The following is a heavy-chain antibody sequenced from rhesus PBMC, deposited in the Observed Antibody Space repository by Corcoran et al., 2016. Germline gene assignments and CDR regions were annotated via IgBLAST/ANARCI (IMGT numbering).Heavy chain of an antibody. CDR3: ARVDGSRYLDY. J-gene: IGHJ4*01. V-gene: IGHV4-127*01. D-gene: IGHD4-29*01. CDR1: GDSIISGSG. CDR2: LDNSTRNT. Sequence: QVHLKESGPGLVKPSETLSLTCAVSGDSIISGSGWGWIRQHPGKGREWIVTLDNSTRNTDDDPSRKSRVTMSKDTSKSQFSRKLSSVTAADTSVDYGARVDGSRYLDYWVQGVLVTVSS.